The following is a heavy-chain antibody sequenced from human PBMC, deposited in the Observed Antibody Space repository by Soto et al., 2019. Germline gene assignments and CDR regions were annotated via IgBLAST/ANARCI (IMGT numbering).Heavy chain of an antibody. D-gene: IGHD2-15*01. J-gene: IGHJ6*02. CDR3: ASPTVVAATPYYYYGMDV. Sequence: TSETQSLTCTVSGGSISSGDYYWSWIRQPPGKGLEWIGYIYYSGSTYYNPSLKSRVTISVDTSKNQFSLKLSSVTAADTAVYYCASPTVVAATPYYYYGMDVWGQGTTVTVSS. CDR1: GGSISSGDYY. CDR2: IYYSGST. V-gene: IGHV4-30-4*01.